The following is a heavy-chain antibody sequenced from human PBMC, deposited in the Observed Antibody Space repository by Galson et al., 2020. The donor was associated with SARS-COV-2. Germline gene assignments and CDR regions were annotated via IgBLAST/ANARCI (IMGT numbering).Heavy chain of an antibody. Sequence: QLGESLKISCAASGFTFSSYAMHWVRQAPGKGLEWVAVISCDGSNKYYADSVKGRFTISRDNSKNTLYLQMNSLRAEDTAVYYCARTYSGSYSGYFDYWGQGTLVTVSS. CDR1: GFTFSSYA. CDR2: ISCDGSNK. CDR3: ARTYSGSYSGYFDY. J-gene: IGHJ4*02. D-gene: IGHD1-26*01. V-gene: IGHV3-30*04.